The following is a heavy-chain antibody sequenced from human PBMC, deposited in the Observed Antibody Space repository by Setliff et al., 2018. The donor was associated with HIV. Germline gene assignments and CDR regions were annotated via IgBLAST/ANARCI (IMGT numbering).Heavy chain of an antibody. J-gene: IGHJ3*02. CDR3: AREVNIPVRRITDDAFDI. CDR1: GASMSSGDYY. D-gene: IGHD3-10*01. CDR2: IYYSGNS. V-gene: IGHV4-30-4*08. Sequence: SETLSLTCTVSGASMSSGDYYWSWIRQPPGKGLEWIGYIYYSGNSYYNPSLKSRVTLSVDTSKNQFSLKVNSVTAADIAVYYCAREVNIPVRRITDDAFDIWGQGTMVTVSS.